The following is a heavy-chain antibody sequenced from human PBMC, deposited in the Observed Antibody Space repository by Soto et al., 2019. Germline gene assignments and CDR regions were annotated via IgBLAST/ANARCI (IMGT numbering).Heavy chain of an antibody. V-gene: IGHV3-30*18. J-gene: IGHJ4*02. D-gene: IGHD5-12*01. CDR3: AKEGSVVATTPDFDY. CDR2: ISYDGSYK. Sequence: QVPLVESGGGVVQPGRSLRLSCAASGFTFSSYGMHWVRQAPGKGLEWVAVISYDGSYKYYADSMKGRVTISRDNSKNTLYVQMNSRRAEDTAVYYCAKEGSVVATTPDFDYWGQGTLVTVSS. CDR1: GFTFSSYG.